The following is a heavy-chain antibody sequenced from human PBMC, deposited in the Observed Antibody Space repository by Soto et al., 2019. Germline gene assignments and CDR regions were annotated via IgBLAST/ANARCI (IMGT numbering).Heavy chain of an antibody. D-gene: IGHD3-16*01. CDR1: GGSISSSSYY. Sequence: SETLXLTCTVSGGSISSSSYYWGWIRQPPGKGLEWIGSIYYSGSTYYNPSLKSRVTISVDTSKNQFSLKLSSVTAADTAVYYCARHPYDCGRVVLFDPWGQGTLVIVSS. CDR2: IYYSGST. J-gene: IGHJ5*02. V-gene: IGHV4-39*01. CDR3: ARHPYDCGRVVLFDP.